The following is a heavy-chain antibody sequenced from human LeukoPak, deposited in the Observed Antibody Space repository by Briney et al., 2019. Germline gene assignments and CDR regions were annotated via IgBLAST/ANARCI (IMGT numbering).Heavy chain of an antibody. CDR2: IYYSGNT. CDR3: ARGRVDIVVVPAAMSRYFDY. D-gene: IGHD2-2*03. CDR1: GGSISSSSYY. J-gene: IGHJ4*02. Sequence: SETLSLTCTVSGGSISSSSYYWGWIRQPPGKGLEWIGTIYYSGNTYYNPSLKSRFTLSVDTSKNQFSLKLSSVTAADTAVYYCARGRVDIVVVPAAMSRYFDYWGQGTLVTVSS. V-gene: IGHV4-39*01.